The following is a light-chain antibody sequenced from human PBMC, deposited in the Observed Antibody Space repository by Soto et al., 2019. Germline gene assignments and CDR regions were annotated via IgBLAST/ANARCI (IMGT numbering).Light chain of an antibody. CDR2: DAS. CDR1: QSVSSY. CDR3: QQYGSSPIT. V-gene: IGKV3-20*01. J-gene: IGKJ5*01. Sequence: EIVLTQSPATLSLSPWERATLSCRASQSVSSYLAWYQQKPGQAPRLLIYDASSRATGIPDRFSGSGSGTDFTLTISRLEPEDFAVYYCQQYGSSPITFGQGTRLEIK.